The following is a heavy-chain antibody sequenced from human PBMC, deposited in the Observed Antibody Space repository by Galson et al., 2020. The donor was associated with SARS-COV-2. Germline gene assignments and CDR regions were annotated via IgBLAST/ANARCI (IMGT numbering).Heavy chain of an antibody. D-gene: IGHD2-2*01. J-gene: IGHJ5*02. CDR2: ITTSGTST. CDR3: AKARVPAAVNWFDP. CDR1: GLKISSYA. Sequence: TGGFLKLSCVASGLKISSYAMSWVRKAPGRGLDWVSTITTSGTSTHYADSVKGRFTISRDNSKNTLYLQMNSLRAEDTAVYYCAKARVPAAVNWFDPWGQGTLVTVSS. V-gene: IGHV3-23*01.